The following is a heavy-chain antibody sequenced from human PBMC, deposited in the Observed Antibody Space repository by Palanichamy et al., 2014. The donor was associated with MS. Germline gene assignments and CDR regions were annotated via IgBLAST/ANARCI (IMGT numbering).Heavy chain of an antibody. J-gene: IGHJ4*02. CDR1: GFTFRTYE. CDR3: VRDGGSGLLRYFDY. CDR2: IASSNSIM. D-gene: IGHD6-19*01. Sequence: EVQLVESGGGLVQPGGSLRLSCAASGFTFRTYEMNWVRQAPGKGLEWVSYIASSNSIMHYADSVKGRFTISRDNAKNSLYLQMSSLRAEDTAVYYCVRDGGSGLLRYFDYWGQGTLVTVSS. V-gene: IGHV3-48*03.